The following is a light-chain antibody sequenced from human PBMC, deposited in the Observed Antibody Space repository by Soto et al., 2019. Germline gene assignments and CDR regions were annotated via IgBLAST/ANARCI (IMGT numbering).Light chain of an antibody. Sequence: DIQMTQSPSSLSASVGDRVTITCRASQTISNYLNWYQQKPGRAPRLLIYTTSSLQSGVPSRFSGSRSGTDFTLTISSLQPEDFATYYCQQGYSTPPTFGGGTKVEIK. CDR1: QTISNY. CDR3: QQGYSTPPT. V-gene: IGKV1-39*01. J-gene: IGKJ4*01. CDR2: TTS.